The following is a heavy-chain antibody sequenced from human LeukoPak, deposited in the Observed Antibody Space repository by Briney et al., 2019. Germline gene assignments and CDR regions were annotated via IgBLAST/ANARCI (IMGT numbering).Heavy chain of an antibody. Sequence: LETLSLTCTVSGGSISSYYWSWIRQPPGKGLEWIGYIYYSGSTNYNPSLKSRVTISVDTSKNQFSLKLSSVTAADTAVYYCARITPYYYYMDVWGKGTTVTVSS. CDR2: IYYSGST. CDR1: GGSISSYY. J-gene: IGHJ6*03. D-gene: IGHD3-16*01. CDR3: ARITPYYYYMDV. V-gene: IGHV4-59*01.